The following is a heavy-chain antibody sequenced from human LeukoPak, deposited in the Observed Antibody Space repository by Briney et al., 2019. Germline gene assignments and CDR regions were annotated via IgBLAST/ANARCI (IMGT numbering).Heavy chain of an antibody. CDR1: GFSLSSYG. Sequence: GGSLRLSCAASGFSLSSYGMHWVRQAPGKGLEWVAVISNDGSNKYYADSVKGRFTISRDNSKNTLYLQMNSLRAEDTAVYYCARDRARSGSYYTYYYYYYGMDVWGQGTTVTVSS. D-gene: IGHD3-10*01. V-gene: IGHV3-30*03. CDR3: ARDRARSGSYYTYYYYYYGMDV. J-gene: IGHJ6*02. CDR2: ISNDGSNK.